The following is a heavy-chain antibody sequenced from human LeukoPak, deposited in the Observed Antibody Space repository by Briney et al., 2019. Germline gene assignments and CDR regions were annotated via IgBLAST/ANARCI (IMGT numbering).Heavy chain of an antibody. CDR1: GYTFTSYG. J-gene: IGHJ4*02. CDR2: ISAYNGNT. Sequence: ASVKVSCKASGYTFTSYGISWVRQAPGQGLEWMGWISAYNGNTNYAQKLQGRVTMTTDTSTSTAYMELRSLRSDDTAVYYCARVLPLDYAWGSYHSWGQGTLVTVSS. D-gene: IGHD3-16*02. CDR3: ARVLPLDYAWGSYHS. V-gene: IGHV1-18*01.